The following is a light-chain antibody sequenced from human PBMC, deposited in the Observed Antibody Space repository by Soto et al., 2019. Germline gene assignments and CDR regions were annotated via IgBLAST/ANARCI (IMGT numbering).Light chain of an antibody. CDR1: QSISTW. V-gene: IGKV1-5*03. J-gene: IGKJ2*01. Sequence: DIQMTQSPSTLSASVRDRVTITCRASQSISTWLAWYQQKRGQAPQLLIYKASTLESGVPSRFNGSGSGTEFTLTISSLQPEDFATYYCQQYNRYPYTFGQGTKLEIK. CDR2: KAS. CDR3: QQYNRYPYT.